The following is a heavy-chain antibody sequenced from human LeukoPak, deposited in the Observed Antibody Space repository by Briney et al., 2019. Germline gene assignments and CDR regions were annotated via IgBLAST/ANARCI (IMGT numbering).Heavy chain of an antibody. Sequence: SETLSLTCTVSGGSISIYYWNWIRQPAGKGLEWIGRTYTSGSTNYNPSLKSRVTMSADTSKNQFPLKLTSVTAAATAVYYCARQSADAFDIWGQGTMVTVSS. CDR1: GGSISIYY. J-gene: IGHJ3*02. CDR3: ARQSADAFDI. V-gene: IGHV4-4*07. CDR2: TYTSGST.